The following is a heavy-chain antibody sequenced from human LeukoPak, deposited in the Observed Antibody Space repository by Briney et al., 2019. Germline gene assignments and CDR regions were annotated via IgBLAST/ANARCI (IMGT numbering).Heavy chain of an antibody. D-gene: IGHD6-13*01. V-gene: IGHV3-23*01. CDR1: EFTFSTYG. Sequence: PGGSLRLSCAASEFTFSTYGMSWVRQAPGKGLEWVSVISGSGGSTYYADSVKGRFTISRDNSKNTLYLQMNSLRAEDTAVYYCAKVAGTGQYDYYYYMDVWGKGSTVTISS. CDR3: AKVAGTGQYDYYYYMDV. J-gene: IGHJ6*03. CDR2: ISGSGGST.